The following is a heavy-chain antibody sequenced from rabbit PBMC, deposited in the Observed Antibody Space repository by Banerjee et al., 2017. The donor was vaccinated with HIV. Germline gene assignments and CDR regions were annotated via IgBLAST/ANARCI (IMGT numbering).Heavy chain of an antibody. CDR2: IYTSSGST. CDR3: ARTLNNIPVYFNL. CDR1: GFSFSGGYC. V-gene: IGHV1S43*01. J-gene: IGHJ4*01. Sequence: QSLEESGGDLVKPGASLTLTCTASGFSFSGGYCMCWVRQAPGKGLELIACIYTSSGSTWYASWVNGRFTISRSTSLNTVDLKMTSLTAADTATYFCARTLNNIPVYFNLWGPGTLVTVS. D-gene: IGHD3-1*01.